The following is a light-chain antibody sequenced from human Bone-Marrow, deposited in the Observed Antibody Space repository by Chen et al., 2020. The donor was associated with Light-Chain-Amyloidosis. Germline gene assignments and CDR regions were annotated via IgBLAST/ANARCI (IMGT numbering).Light chain of an antibody. CDR3: QVCDRGSDRPV. CDR2: DDS. V-gene: IGLV3-21*02. J-gene: IGLJ3*02. Sequence: SYVLTQPSSVAVAPGQTATSAWGGNNIGSTSVHGYQQTTGQAPLLVVYDDSDRPSGIPERLSGSNSGTTALLTISRVEAGDEADYSCQVCDRGSDRPVFGGGTKLTAL. CDR1: NIGSTS.